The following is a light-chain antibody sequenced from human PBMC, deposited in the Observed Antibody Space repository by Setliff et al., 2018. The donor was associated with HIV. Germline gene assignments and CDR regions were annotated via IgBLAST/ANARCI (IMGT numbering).Light chain of an antibody. J-gene: IGLJ1*01. CDR3: ASYRSPATYV. CDR1: SSDVGGYDF. V-gene: IGLV2-14*03. CDR2: DVT. Sequence: QSVLTQPASVSGSPGQSITISCIGTSSDVGGYDFVSWYQQRPGKAPKLIIFDVTERPSGVSHRFPGSKSGNTASLTISGLQTEDEADYFCASYRSPATYVFGIGTKVTVL.